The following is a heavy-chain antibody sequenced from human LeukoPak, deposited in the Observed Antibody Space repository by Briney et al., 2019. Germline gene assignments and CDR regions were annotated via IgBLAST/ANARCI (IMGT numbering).Heavy chain of an antibody. CDR3: ARASHGDYEDWFDP. V-gene: IGHV1-8*02. CDR2: MNPNSGNT. CDR1: GYTFTNYD. Sequence: GASVKVSCKASGYTFTNYDIDWVRQAAGQGLEWMGWMNPNSGNTMYAQKFQGRVTMTRDTSISTAYMELSSLRTEDTAVYYCARASHGDYEDWFDPWGQGTLVTVSS. D-gene: IGHD4-17*01. J-gene: IGHJ5*02.